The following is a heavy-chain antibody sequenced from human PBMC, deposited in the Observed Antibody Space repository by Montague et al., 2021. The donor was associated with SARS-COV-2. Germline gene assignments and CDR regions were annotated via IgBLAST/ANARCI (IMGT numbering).Heavy chain of an antibody. CDR1: GGSISRYF. D-gene: IGHD3-16*01. Sequence: SETLSLTCTVSGGSISRYFWYWIRQTPGKGLEWMGYVHDIESSIXNPSLQSRITILLDTPKNQFSLRLNAVTAADTAVYYCARVTLGGRDGRTRQYEGLDSWGQGILVTVSS. J-gene: IGHJ4*02. V-gene: IGHV4-59*01. CDR3: ARVTLGGRDGRTRQYEGLDS. CDR2: VHDIESS.